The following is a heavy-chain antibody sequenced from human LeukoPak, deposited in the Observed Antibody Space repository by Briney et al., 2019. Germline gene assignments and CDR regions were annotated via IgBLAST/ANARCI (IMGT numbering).Heavy chain of an antibody. Sequence: SETLSLTCAVYGGSFSGYYWSWIRQPPGKGLEWIEEINHSGSTNYNPSLKSRVTISVDTSKNQFSLKLSSVTAADTAVYYCARVRRYFDWLLFDYWGQGTLVTVSS. V-gene: IGHV4-34*01. D-gene: IGHD3-9*01. J-gene: IGHJ4*02. CDR3: ARVRRYFDWLLFDY. CDR2: INHSGST. CDR1: GGSFSGYY.